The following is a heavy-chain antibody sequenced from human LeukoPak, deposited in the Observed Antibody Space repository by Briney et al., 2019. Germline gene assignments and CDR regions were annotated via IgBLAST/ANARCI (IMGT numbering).Heavy chain of an antibody. CDR2: IRSKAYGGTT. CDR3: TRDYSIGEYFQH. D-gene: IGHD2-21*01. V-gene: IGHV3-49*03. Sequence: PGRSLRLSCTASGFTFGDYAMSWFRQAPGKGLEWVGFIRSKAYGGTTEYAASVKGRFTISRDDSKGIAYLQMNSLKTEDTAVYYCTRDYSIGEYFQHWGQGTLVTVSS. J-gene: IGHJ1*01. CDR1: GFTFGDYA.